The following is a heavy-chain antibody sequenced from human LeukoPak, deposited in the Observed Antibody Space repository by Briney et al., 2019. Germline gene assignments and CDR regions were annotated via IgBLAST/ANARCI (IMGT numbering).Heavy chain of an antibody. J-gene: IGHJ4*02. CDR1: GFTFNSHH. D-gene: IGHD1-26*01. V-gene: IGHV3-30*03. CDR2: VPHDGTSP. Sequence: PGRSLRLSCAVSGFTFNSHHIHWVRQAPNKGLDWVAVVPHDGTSPSHAASVNVRFTISRDNSKDTVFLQMNSLRVDDTAIYYCARQSLGASGLDHWGQGVLVTVSS. CDR3: ARQSLGASGLDH.